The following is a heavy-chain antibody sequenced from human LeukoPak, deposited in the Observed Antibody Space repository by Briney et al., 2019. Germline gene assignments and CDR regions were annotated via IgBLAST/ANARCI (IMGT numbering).Heavy chain of an antibody. D-gene: IGHD2-21*01. Sequence: PSETLSLTCTVSGGSISSSSYYWGWIRQPPGNGLEWIGSIYYSGSTYYNPSLKSRVTISVDTSKNQFSLKLSSVTAADTAVYYCERDSGTLDWPHFDYWGQGTLVTVSS. J-gene: IGHJ4*02. CDR1: GGSISSSSYY. CDR3: ERDSGTLDWPHFDY. CDR2: IYYSGST. V-gene: IGHV4-39*07.